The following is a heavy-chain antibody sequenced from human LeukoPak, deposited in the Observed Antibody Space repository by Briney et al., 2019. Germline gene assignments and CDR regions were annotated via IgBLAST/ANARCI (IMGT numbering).Heavy chain of an antibody. CDR2: MNPNSGNT. V-gene: IGHV1-8*03. J-gene: IGHJ4*02. D-gene: IGHD3-22*01. Sequence: ASVKVSCKASGYTFTSYDINWVRQATGQGLEWMGWMNPNSGNTGYAQKFQGRVTITRNTSISTAYMELSSLRSEDTAVYYCARAYYYDSSGYFGYWGQGTLVTVSS. CDR1: GYTFTSYD. CDR3: ARAYYYDSSGYFGY.